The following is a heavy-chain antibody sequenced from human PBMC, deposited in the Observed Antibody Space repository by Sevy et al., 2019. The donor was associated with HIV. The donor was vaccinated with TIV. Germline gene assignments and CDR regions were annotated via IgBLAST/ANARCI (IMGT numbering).Heavy chain of an antibody. CDR2: ISYDGRNK. D-gene: IGHD6-13*01. CDR1: GFTFSSYA. Sequence: GGSLRLSCAASGFTFSSYAMHWVRQAPGKGLEWVAVISYDGRNKFYADSVKGRFTISRDNSKNTLYLQMNSLRGDDTAVYYCASGDVRAAAGNQVDYWGQGTLVTVSS. V-gene: IGHV3-30*04. CDR3: ASGDVRAAAGNQVDY. J-gene: IGHJ4*02.